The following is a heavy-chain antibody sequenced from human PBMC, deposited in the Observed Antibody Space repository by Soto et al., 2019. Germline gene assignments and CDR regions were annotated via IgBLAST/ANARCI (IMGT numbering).Heavy chain of an antibody. D-gene: IGHD1-1*01. CDR2: IWTDGSNK. V-gene: IGHV3-33*01. J-gene: IGHJ4*02. Sequence: GGSLRLSCAASGFPFGNYDMHWVRQAPAKGLEWVALIWTDGSNKYYGDSVRGRFVISRDNSRSTLYLQMDSLRGEDTAVYYCARLPRDLGTGYYFDFWGQGTLVTVSS. CDR1: GFPFGNYD. CDR3: ARLPRDLGTGYYFDF.